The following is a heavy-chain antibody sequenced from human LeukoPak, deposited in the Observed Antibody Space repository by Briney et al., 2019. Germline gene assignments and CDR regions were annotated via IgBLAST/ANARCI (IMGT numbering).Heavy chain of an antibody. CDR1: GGSISSYY. CDR2: IYYSGST. Sequence: PSETLSLTCTVSGGSISSYYWSWIRQPPGKGLEWIGYIYYSGSTNYNPSLKSRVTISVDTSKNQFSLKLSSVTAADTAVYYCARVGTYYYDSSGYPDYWGQGTLVTASS. CDR3: ARVGTYYYDSSGYPDY. J-gene: IGHJ4*02. D-gene: IGHD3-22*01. V-gene: IGHV4-59*08.